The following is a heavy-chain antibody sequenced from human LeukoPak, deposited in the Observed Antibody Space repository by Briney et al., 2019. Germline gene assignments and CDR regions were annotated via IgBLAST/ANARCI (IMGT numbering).Heavy chain of an antibody. CDR2: INPNRGGT. CDR3: ARGAYDYVWGSSRYTIDAFDM. CDR1: GYTFTGYY. J-gene: IGHJ3*02. Sequence: ASVKVSCKASGYTFTGYYMHWVRQAPGQGLEWMGCINPNRGGTNYAQRFQGRVTMTRDTPIDTAYMELNRLTSDDTAVYYCARGAYDYVWGSSRYTIDAFDMWGQGTMVTVSS. V-gene: IGHV1-2*02. D-gene: IGHD3-16*02.